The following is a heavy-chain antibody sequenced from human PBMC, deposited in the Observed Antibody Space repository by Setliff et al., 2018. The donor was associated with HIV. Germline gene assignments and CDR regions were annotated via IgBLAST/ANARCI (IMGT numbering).Heavy chain of an antibody. J-gene: IGHJ4*02. D-gene: IGHD3-16*01. CDR3: ARSYGYNVDY. V-gene: IGHV4-59*01. Sequence: SETLSLTCTVSGDSISSYYWTWIRQPPGKGLEWIGYVYYSGSSNYNPSLQSRVTISVDTSKNQFFLILSSVTAADTAMYYCARSYGYNVDYWGQGKLVTVLL. CDR2: VYYSGSS. CDR1: GDSISSYY.